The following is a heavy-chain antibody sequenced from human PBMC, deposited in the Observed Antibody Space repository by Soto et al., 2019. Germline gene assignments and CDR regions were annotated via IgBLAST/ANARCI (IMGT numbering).Heavy chain of an antibody. CDR1: GYTFTSYY. CDR3: ARNPAPNDILTGTGGDY. V-gene: IGHV1-46*01. Sequence: ASVKVSCKASGYTFTSYYMHWVRQAPGQGLEWMGIINPSGGSTSYAQKFQGRVTMTRDTSTSTVYMELSSLRSEDTAVYYCARNPAPNDILTGTGGDYWGQGTLVTVSS. J-gene: IGHJ4*02. D-gene: IGHD3-9*01. CDR2: INPSGGST.